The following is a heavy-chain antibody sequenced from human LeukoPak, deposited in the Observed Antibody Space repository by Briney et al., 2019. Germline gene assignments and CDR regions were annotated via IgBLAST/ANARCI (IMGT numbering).Heavy chain of an antibody. V-gene: IGHV1-3*01. Sequence: ASVKVSCKASGYTFTSYAMHWVRQAPGQRLEWMGWINAGNGNTKYSQKFQGRVTITRDTSASTAYMELSSLRSEDTAVYYCATTEIDYYGSGSYLDYWGQGTLVTVSS. CDR1: GYTFTSYA. D-gene: IGHD3-10*01. J-gene: IGHJ4*02. CDR2: INAGNGNT. CDR3: ATTEIDYYGSGSYLDY.